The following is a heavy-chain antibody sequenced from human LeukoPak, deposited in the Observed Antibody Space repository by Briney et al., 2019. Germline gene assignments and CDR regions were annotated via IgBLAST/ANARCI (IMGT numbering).Heavy chain of an antibody. Sequence: PGGSLRLSCTASGFTFGDYAMSWFRQAPGKGLEWVGFIRSKAYGGTTEYAASVKGRFTISRDDSKSIAYLQMNSLKTEDTAVYYCTRDDIAAAGTFLDYWGQGTLVTVSS. D-gene: IGHD6-13*01. CDR1: GFTFGDYA. J-gene: IGHJ4*02. V-gene: IGHV3-49*03. CDR3: TRDDIAAAGTFLDY. CDR2: IRSKAYGGTT.